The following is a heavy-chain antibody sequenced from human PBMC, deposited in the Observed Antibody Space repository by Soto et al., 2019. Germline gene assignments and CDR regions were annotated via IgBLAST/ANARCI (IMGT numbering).Heavy chain of an antibody. J-gene: IGHJ6*02. CDR3: VRGGYDFWSGYVYYYGMDV. Sequence: SETLSLTCAVYGGSFSGYYWSWIRQPPGKGLEWVGEINHSGSTNYNPSLKSRVTISVDTSKNQFSLKLSSVTAADTAVYYCVRGGYDFWSGYVYYYGMDVWGQGTTVTVSS. V-gene: IGHV4-34*01. D-gene: IGHD3-3*01. CDR1: GGSFSGYY. CDR2: INHSGST.